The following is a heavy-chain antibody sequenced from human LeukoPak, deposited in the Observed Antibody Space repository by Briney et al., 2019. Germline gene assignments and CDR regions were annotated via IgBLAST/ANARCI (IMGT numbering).Heavy chain of an antibody. D-gene: IGHD5-18*01. CDR2: INEDGSEK. J-gene: IGHJ4*02. Sequence: GGSLRLSCPASGFTFTGYWMSWVRQAPGKRRDWVATINEDGSEKYYVDSVKGRFTISRDNAKKALYLQMNSLRAEDTAVYYCARVRPYGYYIDDWGKGTMVTVAS. CDR3: ARVRPYGYYIDD. V-gene: IGHV3-7*03. CDR1: GFTFTGYW.